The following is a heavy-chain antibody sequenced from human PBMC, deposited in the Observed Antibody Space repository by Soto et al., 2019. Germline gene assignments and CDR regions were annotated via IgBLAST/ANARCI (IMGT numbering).Heavy chain of an antibody. J-gene: IGHJ4*02. CDR1: GGTFSSYA. Sequence: ASVKVSCKASGGTFSSYAISWVRQAPGQGLEWMGGIIPIFGTANYAQKFQGRVTITADESTSTAYMELSSLRSEDTAVYYCARELVGGGGSDYWGQGTLVTVYS. V-gene: IGHV1-69*13. CDR3: ARELVGGGGSDY. CDR2: IIPIFGTA. D-gene: IGHD1-26*01.